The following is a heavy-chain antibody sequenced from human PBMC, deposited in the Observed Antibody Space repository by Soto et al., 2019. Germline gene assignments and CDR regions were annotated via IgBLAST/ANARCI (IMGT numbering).Heavy chain of an antibody. CDR2: IYRTGST. Sequence: SGTLSLTCAVSGGSFTSNNWWTWVRQPPGQVLEWIGEIYRTGSTNYNPSLKSRVTISLDKSENQFSLKVTSLTAADTAVYYCASRDPGTSVDYWGQGTLVTVSS. D-gene: IGHD1-7*01. J-gene: IGHJ4*02. CDR1: GGSFTSNNW. V-gene: IGHV4-4*02. CDR3: ASRDPGTSVDY.